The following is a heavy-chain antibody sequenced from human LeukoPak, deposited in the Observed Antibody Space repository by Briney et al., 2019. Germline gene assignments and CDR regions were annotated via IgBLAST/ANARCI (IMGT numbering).Heavy chain of an antibody. CDR1: GGSISRYY. CDR3: ARGPTVNNYYYGMDV. J-gene: IGHJ6*02. V-gene: IGHV4-59*01. Sequence: PSETLSLTCTVSGGSISRYYWSWIRQPPGKGLDWIGYIYYSGSTNYNPSLKSRVTMSVDTSKKQFSLKLSSVTAADTAVYFCARGPTVNNYYYGMDVWGQGTTVTVSS. CDR2: IYYSGST. D-gene: IGHD4-17*01.